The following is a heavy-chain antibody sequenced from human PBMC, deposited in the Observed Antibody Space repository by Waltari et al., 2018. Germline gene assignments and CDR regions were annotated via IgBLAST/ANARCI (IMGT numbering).Heavy chain of an antibody. J-gene: IGHJ6*03. Sequence: QVQIQQWGAGLLKPSETLSLSCGVPGVSLICYYWTWILQSPGKGLEWIGEINDRRNTNYAPSLKSRVTISLDTSKNQFSLKLTAVTAADTAIYYCARGHNYYGSGNFYYYYYYMDVWGTGTAVTVSS. D-gene: IGHD3-10*01. V-gene: IGHV4-34*01. CDR3: ARGHNYYGSGNFYYYYYYMDV. CDR1: GVSLICYY. CDR2: INDRRNT.